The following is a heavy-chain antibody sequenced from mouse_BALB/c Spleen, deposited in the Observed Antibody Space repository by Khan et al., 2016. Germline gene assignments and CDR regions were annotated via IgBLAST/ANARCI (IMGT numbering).Heavy chain of an antibody. CDR3: ARGDH. Sequence: QVQLQQPGTELAKPGASVKMSCKASGYTFTSYWMHWVKQRPGQGLEWIGYINPHTGYTDYNQKFKDKATLTADKSSSTAYMQLSSLTSEDSSVYYCARGDHWGQCNTLTVSS. J-gene: IGHJ2*01. V-gene: IGHV1-7*01. CDR2: INPHTGYT. CDR1: GYTFTSYW.